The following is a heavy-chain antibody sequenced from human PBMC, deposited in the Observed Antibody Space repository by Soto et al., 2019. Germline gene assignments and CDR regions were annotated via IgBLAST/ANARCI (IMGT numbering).Heavy chain of an antibody. Sequence: PGGSLRLSCAAPGFTFTSYAMTWVRQAPGKGLEWVSGIDGPGGSTFYAGSVRGRFSISRDNSQNTLYLQMTTLRADDTAVYYCAKVNTIFGVDTFSSSSYYGMDVWGLGTTVTVSS. CDR3: AKVNTIFGVDTFSSSSYYGMDV. CDR2: IDGPGGST. CDR1: GFTFTSYA. J-gene: IGHJ6*02. V-gene: IGHV3-23*01. D-gene: IGHD3-3*01.